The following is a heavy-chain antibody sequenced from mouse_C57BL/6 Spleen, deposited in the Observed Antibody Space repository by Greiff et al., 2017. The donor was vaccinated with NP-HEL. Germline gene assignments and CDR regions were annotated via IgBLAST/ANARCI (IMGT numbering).Heavy chain of an antibody. CDR1: GFSLTSYG. Sequence: VQRVESGPGLVQPSQSLSITCTVSGFSLTSYGVHWVRQSPGKGLEWLGVIWSGGSTDYNAAFISRLSISKDNSKSQVFFKMNSLQADDTAIYYCARITGFAYWGQGTLVTVSA. CDR3: ARITGFAY. CDR2: IWSGGST. V-gene: IGHV2-2*01. J-gene: IGHJ3*01. D-gene: IGHD1-1*01.